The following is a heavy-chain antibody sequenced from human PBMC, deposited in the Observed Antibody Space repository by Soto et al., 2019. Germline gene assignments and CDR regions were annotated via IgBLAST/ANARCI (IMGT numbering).Heavy chain of an antibody. Sequence: PGGTLRLTCTASGFIIHNYWKNWVRQAPGKGLEWVAHIRQDGSEKYYGDSVKGRFTISRDNAKSSLFIEMSGLRVEDTAIYFCARARDTTMVWWQYLDNWGQGTPVTVSS. V-gene: IGHV3-7*03. CDR3: ARARDTTMVWWQYLDN. CDR1: GFIIHNYW. CDR2: IRQDGSEK. J-gene: IGHJ4*02. D-gene: IGHD5-18*01.